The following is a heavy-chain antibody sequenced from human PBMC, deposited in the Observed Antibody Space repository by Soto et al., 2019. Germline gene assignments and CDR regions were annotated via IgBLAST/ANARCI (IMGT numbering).Heavy chain of an antibody. CDR3: ARAPTYGDYDYYYYYMDV. V-gene: IGHV3-33*01. D-gene: IGHD4-17*01. CDR2: IWYDGSNK. CDR1: GFTFSSYG. J-gene: IGHJ6*03. Sequence: QVQLVESGGGVVQPGRSLRLSCAASGFTFSSYGMHWVRQAPGKGLEWVAVIWYDGSNKYYADSVKGRFTISRDNSKNTLYLQMNSLRAEDTAVYYCARAPTYGDYDYYYYYMDVWGKGTMVTVSS.